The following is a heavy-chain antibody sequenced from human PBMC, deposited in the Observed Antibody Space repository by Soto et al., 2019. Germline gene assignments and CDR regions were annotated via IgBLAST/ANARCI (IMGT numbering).Heavy chain of an antibody. V-gene: IGHV1-3*04. J-gene: IGHJ4*02. Sequence: GASVKVSCKASGYTFTGYALHWVRQAPGQGLEWMGWINTGNGDTRYSQKFQGRVTITRDTSASTGYMDLNSLRSEDTAVYYCARDQGEIAVAGHYYFDSWGQGTLVTVSS. CDR3: ARDQGEIAVAGHYYFDS. D-gene: IGHD6-19*01. CDR1: GYTFTGYA. CDR2: INTGNGDT.